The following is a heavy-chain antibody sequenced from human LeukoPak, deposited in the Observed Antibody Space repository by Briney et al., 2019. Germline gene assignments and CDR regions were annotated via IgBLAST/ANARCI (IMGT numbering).Heavy chain of an antibody. D-gene: IGHD2-15*01. CDR1: GFTFSSYG. J-gene: IGHJ6*03. V-gene: IGHV3-23*01. Sequence: GGTLRLSCAASGFTFSSYGMSWVRQAPGKGLEWVSAISATGGTTYYADSVRGRFTISRDNSKNTLYLQMNSLRAEDTAIYYCAKNGDRGAYCSGGSCYPYYYYYIDVWGKGTTVTISS. CDR3: AKNGDRGAYCSGGSCYPYYYYYIDV. CDR2: ISATGGTT.